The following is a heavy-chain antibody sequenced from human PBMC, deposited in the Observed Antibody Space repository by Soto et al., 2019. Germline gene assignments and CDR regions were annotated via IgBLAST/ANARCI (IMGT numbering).Heavy chain of an antibody. J-gene: IGHJ5*02. D-gene: IGHD1-1*01. CDR3: ARDQLEGNWFDP. V-gene: IGHV4-30-4*01. CDR2: IYHSGST. Sequence: PSETLSLTCTVSGGSISSGDYYWSWIRQPPGKGLEWIGYIYHSGSTLYNPSLKSRVTISVDKSKNQFSLKLSSVTAADTAVYYCARDQLEGNWFDPWGQGTLVTVS. CDR1: GGSISSGDYY.